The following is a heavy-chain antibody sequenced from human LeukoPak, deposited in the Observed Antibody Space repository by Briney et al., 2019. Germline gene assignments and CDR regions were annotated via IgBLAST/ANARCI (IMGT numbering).Heavy chain of an antibody. J-gene: IGHJ4*02. Sequence: SVKVSCKASGGTFSSYAISWVRQAPGQGLEWMGGIIPIFGTANYAQKFQGRVTITADESTSTAYMELSSLRSEDTAVYYCASRDGYNRNPLDYWGQGTLVTVSS. V-gene: IGHV1-69*13. CDR1: GGTFSSYA. CDR2: IIPIFGTA. D-gene: IGHD5-24*01. CDR3: ASRDGYNRNPLDY.